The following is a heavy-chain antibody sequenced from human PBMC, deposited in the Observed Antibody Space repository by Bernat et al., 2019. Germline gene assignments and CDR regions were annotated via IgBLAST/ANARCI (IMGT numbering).Heavy chain of an antibody. J-gene: IGHJ4*02. CDR1: GFTFSNAW. CDR2: IKSKTDGGTT. CDR3: TTLYYDILIGYYIDY. Sequence: EVQLVESGGGLVKPGGSLRLSCAASGFTFSNAWMSWVRQAPGKGLEWVGRIKSKTDGGTTDYAAPVKGRFTISRDDSKNTLYLQMNSLKTEDTAVYYCTTLYYDILIGYYIDYWGQGTLVTVSS. D-gene: IGHD3-9*01. V-gene: IGHV3-15*01.